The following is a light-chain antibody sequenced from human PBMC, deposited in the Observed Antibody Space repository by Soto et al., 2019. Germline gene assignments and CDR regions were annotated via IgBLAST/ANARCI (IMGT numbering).Light chain of an antibody. J-gene: IGKJ4*01. Sequence: DIQMTQSTSTLSASVGDRVTITCRASQSISSWLAWYQQKPGKAPKLLIYRASSLQSGVPSRFSGSGSGTEFTLTISSLQPADFATYYCQQYNSYSLTFGVGTKVDIK. CDR2: RAS. CDR3: QQYNSYSLT. V-gene: IGKV1-5*03. CDR1: QSISSW.